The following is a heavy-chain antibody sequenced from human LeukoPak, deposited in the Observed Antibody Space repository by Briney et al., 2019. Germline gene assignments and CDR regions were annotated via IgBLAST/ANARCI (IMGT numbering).Heavy chain of an antibody. CDR1: GGSISSSSYY. J-gene: IGHJ4*02. D-gene: IGHD3-10*01. V-gene: IGHV4-39*01. CDR2: IFYSGST. CDR3: ARHDYYYGSGSADC. Sequence: SETLSLTCTVSGGSISSSSYYWGWIRQPPGKGLEWIGTIFYSGSTYYNPSLKSRVTISVDTPKNQFSLKLNSVTAADTAVYYCARHDYYYGSGSADCWGQGILVTVSS.